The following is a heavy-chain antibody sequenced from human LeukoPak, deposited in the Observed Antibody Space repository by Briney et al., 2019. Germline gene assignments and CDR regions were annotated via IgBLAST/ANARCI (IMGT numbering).Heavy chain of an antibody. CDR3: AKIGAAARRTPNPRWFDP. CDR2: MNPNSGNT. D-gene: IGHD6-6*01. Sequence: GASVKASCKASGYTFTSYDINWVRQATGQGLEWMGWMNPNSGNTGYAQKFQGRVSMTWNTSISTAYMELSSLKSEDTAVYYCAKIGAAARRTPNPRWFDPWGQGTPVTVSS. J-gene: IGHJ5*02. V-gene: IGHV1-8*01. CDR1: GYTFTSYD.